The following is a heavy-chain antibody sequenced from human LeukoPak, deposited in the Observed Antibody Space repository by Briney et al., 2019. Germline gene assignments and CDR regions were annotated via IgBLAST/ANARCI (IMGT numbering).Heavy chain of an antibody. J-gene: IGHJ4*02. Sequence: PGGSLSLSCAASGFTFSSYGMHWVRQAPGKGLEWVAVIWYDGSNKYYADSVKGRFTISRDNSKNTLYLQMNSLRAEDTAVYYCARYYYDSSGQYYFDYWGQGTLVTVSS. V-gene: IGHV3-33*01. CDR1: GFTFSSYG. D-gene: IGHD3-22*01. CDR2: IWYDGSNK. CDR3: ARYYYDSSGQYYFDY.